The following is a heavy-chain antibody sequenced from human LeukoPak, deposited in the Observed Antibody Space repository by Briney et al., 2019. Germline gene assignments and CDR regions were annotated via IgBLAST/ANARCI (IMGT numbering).Heavy chain of an antibody. D-gene: IGHD3-16*02. CDR1: GFTFSSYS. V-gene: IGHV3-21*01. Sequence: PGGSLRLSCAASGFTFSSYSMNGVRQAPGKGLEWVSSISSSSSYIYYADSVKGRFTISRDNAKNSLYLQMNSLRAEDTAVYYCARDSAPYSFGGVIAYWGQGTLVTVSS. CDR3: ARDSAPYSFGGVIAY. J-gene: IGHJ4*02. CDR2: ISSSSSYI.